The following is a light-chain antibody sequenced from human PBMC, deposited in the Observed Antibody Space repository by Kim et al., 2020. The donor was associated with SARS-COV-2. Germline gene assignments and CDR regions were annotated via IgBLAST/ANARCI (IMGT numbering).Light chain of an antibody. CDR1: QGISSY. CDR2: AAS. J-gene: IGKJ4*01. Sequence: IQLTQSPSSLSASVGDRVTITCRASQGISSYLAWYQQKPGRAPKLLMYAASTLQGGVPSRFSGSGSGTDFTLTISSLQPEDFATYYCQKLNTSPLTFGGGTKVEIK. CDR3: QKLNTSPLT. V-gene: IGKV1-9*01.